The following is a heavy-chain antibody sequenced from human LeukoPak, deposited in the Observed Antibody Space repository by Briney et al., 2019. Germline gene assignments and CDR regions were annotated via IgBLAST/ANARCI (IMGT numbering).Heavy chain of an antibody. J-gene: IGHJ6*03. CDR1: GGSISGYY. Sequence: PSETLSLTCTVSGGSISGYYWTWIRQPPGMGLEWIGYIYYSGSTNYNPSLKSQVTISVATSQNQVSLKLSSVTAADTAVYYCVRVKAPTVTTWRAYYYMDVWGKGTTVTVSS. V-gene: IGHV4-59*01. CDR3: VRVKAPTVTTWRAYYYMDV. CDR2: IYYSGST. D-gene: IGHD4-17*01.